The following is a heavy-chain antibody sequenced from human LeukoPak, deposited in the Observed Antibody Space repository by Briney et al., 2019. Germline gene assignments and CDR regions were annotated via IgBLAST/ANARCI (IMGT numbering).Heavy chain of an antibody. CDR3: ARYYGSGSYYDY. CDR2: INAGNGNT. CDR1: GYTFTSYA. Sequence: ASVKVSCKASGYTFTSYAMHWVRQAPGQRLEWMGWINAGNGNTKYSQKFQGRVTITRDTSASIAYMELSSLRSEDTAVYYCARYYGSGSYYDYWGQGTLVTVSS. V-gene: IGHV1-3*01. D-gene: IGHD3-10*01. J-gene: IGHJ4*02.